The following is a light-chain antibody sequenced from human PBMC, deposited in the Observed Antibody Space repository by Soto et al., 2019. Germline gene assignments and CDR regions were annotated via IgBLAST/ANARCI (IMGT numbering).Light chain of an antibody. CDR1: QGISSY. CDR2: AAS. Sequence: DIQLTQSPSFLSASVGDRVTITCRASQGISSYLAWYQQKPGKAPKLLIYAASTLQSGVPSRFSGSRSGTEFPLTISSLQPEDFATYYCQQHNSYPLTFGGGTKVEIK. CDR3: QQHNSYPLT. V-gene: IGKV1-9*01. J-gene: IGKJ4*01.